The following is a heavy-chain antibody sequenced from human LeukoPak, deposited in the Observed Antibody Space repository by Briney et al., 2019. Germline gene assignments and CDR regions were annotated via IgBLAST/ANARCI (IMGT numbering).Heavy chain of an antibody. CDR1: GYTLTELS. CDR3: ATVEGYSSSGGL. D-gene: IGHD5-18*01. CDR2: FDPEDGET. Sequence: ASVKVSCKVSGYTLTELSMHWVRQAPGKGLEWMGGFDPEDGETIYAQKFQGRVTMTEDTSTDTAYMELSSLRSEDTAVYYCATVEGYSSSGGLWGQGTLVTVSS. V-gene: IGHV1-24*01. J-gene: IGHJ4*02.